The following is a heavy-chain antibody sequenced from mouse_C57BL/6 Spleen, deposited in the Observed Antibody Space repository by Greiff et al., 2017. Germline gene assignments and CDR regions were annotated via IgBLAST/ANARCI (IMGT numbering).Heavy chain of an antibody. CDR2: IRNKANGYTT. V-gene: IGHV7-3*01. CDR1: GFTFTDYY. Sequence: EVQLQQSGGGLVQPGGSLSLSCAASGFTFTDYYMSWVRQPPGKALEWLGFIRNKANGYTTEYSASVKGRVTISRDNSQSILYLQMNALRAEDSATYYCASPDYYGSSPFAYWGQGTLVTVSA. CDR3: ASPDYYGSSPFAY. D-gene: IGHD1-1*01. J-gene: IGHJ3*01.